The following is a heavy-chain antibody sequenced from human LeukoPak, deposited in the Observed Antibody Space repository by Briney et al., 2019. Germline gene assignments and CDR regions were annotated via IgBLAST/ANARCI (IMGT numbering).Heavy chain of an antibody. Sequence: GGSLRLSCAASGFTFEDYAMHWVRQAPGKGLEWVSGISWNSGSIGYADSVKGRFTISRDNAKSYLYLQMNSLRAEDTALYYCAKDRNNYYYYYYMDVWGKGTTVTVSS. CDR3: AKDRNNYYYYYYMDV. CDR1: GFTFEDYA. V-gene: IGHV3-9*01. CDR2: ISWNSGSI. J-gene: IGHJ6*03. D-gene: IGHD1-14*01.